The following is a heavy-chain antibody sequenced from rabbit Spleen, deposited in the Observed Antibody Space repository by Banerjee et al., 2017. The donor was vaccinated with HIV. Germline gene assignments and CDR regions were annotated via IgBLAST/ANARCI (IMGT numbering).Heavy chain of an antibody. D-gene: IGHD1-1*01. CDR3: ARDLTAVIGWNFYL. V-gene: IGHV1S7*01. J-gene: IGHJ4*01. CDR1: GFDFSTYY. CDR2: IDPFFGTT. Sequence: QLKETGGGLVQPGGSLTLSCKGSGFDFSTYYMSWVRQAPGKGLEWIGYIDPFFGTTYYASWVNGRFTISSHNAQNTLYLQLNSLTVADTATYFCARDLTAVIGWNFYLWGPGTLVTVS.